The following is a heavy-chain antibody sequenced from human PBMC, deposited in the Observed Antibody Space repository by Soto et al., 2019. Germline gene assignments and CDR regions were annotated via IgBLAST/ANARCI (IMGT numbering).Heavy chain of an antibody. Sequence: SETLSLTSAVSGGSISSGGYSWSWIRQPPGKGLEWIGYIYHSGSTYYNPSLKSRVTISVDRSKNQFSLKLSSVTAADTAVYYWARLGGYYQAFDQWGQGSLVTVS. V-gene: IGHV4-30-2*01. CDR3: ARLGGYYQAFDQ. J-gene: IGHJ4*02. D-gene: IGHD3-22*01. CDR2: IYHSGST. CDR1: GGSISSGGYS.